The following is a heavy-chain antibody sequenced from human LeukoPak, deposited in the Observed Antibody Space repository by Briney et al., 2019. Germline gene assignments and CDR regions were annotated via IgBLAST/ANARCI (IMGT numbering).Heavy chain of an antibody. D-gene: IGHD1-14*01. CDR3: ARAYKASPLHNAIDS. V-gene: IGHV4-34*01. CDR2: TDHSGTT. J-gene: IGHJ4*02. CDR1: SGSFSGYF. Sequence: SETLSLTCAVYSGSFSGYFWSWIRQTPGKGLEWIGETDHSGTTNYNPSPKSRVIISPDTSKSQFSLKVNSVTAADTAVYYCARAYKASPLHNAIDSWGQGTLVTVSS.